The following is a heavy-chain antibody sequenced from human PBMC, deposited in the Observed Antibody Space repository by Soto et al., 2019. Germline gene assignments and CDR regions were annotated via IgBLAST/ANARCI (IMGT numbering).Heavy chain of an antibody. CDR2: IYPGDSDT. D-gene: IGHD6-13*01. J-gene: IGHJ6*03. Sequence: PGEALNISCKGSGYSFTSYWIGWVRQMPGKGLEWMGIIYPGDSDTRYSPSFQGQVTISADKSISTAYLQWSSLKASDTAMYYCARLSSWDPNYYYYYMDVRGKGTTVTVSS. V-gene: IGHV5-51*01. CDR3: ARLSSWDPNYYYYYMDV. CDR1: GYSFTSYW.